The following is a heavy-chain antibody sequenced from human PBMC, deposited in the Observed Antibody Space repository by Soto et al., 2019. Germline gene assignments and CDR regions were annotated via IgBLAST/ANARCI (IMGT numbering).Heavy chain of an antibody. Sequence: QVQLQESGPGLVKPSGTLSLTCAVSGGSISSSYWWSWVRQPPGKGLEWIGEIYHSGSTNYNTSLKSRVTISVDKSKNQFSLKVTSVTAADTAVYYCARVSGTYYNGMDVWGQGTTVNVSS. CDR2: IYHSGST. V-gene: IGHV4-4*02. CDR1: GGSISSSYW. D-gene: IGHD1-1*01. CDR3: ARVSGTYYNGMDV. J-gene: IGHJ6*02.